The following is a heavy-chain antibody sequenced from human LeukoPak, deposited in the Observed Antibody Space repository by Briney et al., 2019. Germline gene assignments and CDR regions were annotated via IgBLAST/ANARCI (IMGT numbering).Heavy chain of an antibody. CDR3: TSGTEAVPVRF. V-gene: IGHV1-24*01. CDR1: GYTLSDLS. CDR2: FDPEDGQR. J-gene: IGHJ1*01. Sequence: ASVKVSCKLSGYTLSDLSMHWVRQAPGQGLEWMGGFDPEDGQRNYAQKFQGRAIMTEDTSTNTAYMDLSSLRSEDTAIYFCTSGTEAVPVRFWGQGTLVTVSS. D-gene: IGHD3-10*01.